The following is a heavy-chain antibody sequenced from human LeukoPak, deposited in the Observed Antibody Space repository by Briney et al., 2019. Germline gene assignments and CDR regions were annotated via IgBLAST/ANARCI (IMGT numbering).Heavy chain of an antibody. D-gene: IGHD3-22*01. CDR3: ARAIQYYYDSSGLRTDAFDI. V-gene: IGHV3-30*03. Sequence: GGSLRLSCAASGFTLNKYWMHWVRQAPGKGLEWVAVISYDGSNKYYADSVKGRFTISRDNSKNTLYLQMNSLRAEDTAVYYCARAIQYYYDSSGLRTDAFDIWGQGTMVTVSS. CDR1: GFTLNKYW. J-gene: IGHJ3*02. CDR2: ISYDGSNK.